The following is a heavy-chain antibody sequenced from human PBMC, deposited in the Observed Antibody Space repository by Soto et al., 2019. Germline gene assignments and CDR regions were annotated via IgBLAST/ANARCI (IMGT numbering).Heavy chain of an antibody. Sequence: SETLSLTCAVSGGSISSGGYSWSWIRQPPGKGLEWIGYIYHSGSTYYNPSLKSRVTISVDRSKNQFSLKLSSVTAADTAVYYCAKDLPGELLPTCFDSWGQGILVTVSS. CDR2: IYHSGST. CDR1: GGSISSGGYS. V-gene: IGHV4-30-2*01. D-gene: IGHD1-26*01. J-gene: IGHJ5*01. CDR3: AKDLPGELLPTCFDS.